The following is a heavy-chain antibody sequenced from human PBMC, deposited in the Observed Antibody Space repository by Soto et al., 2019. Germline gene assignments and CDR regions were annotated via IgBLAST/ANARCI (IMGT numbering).Heavy chain of an antibody. CDR3: ARRTWGMDV. D-gene: IGHD2-8*01. CDR2: IFHNGNT. Sequence: PSETLSLTCAVSSASIRSSNWWSWVRQSPGKGLEWIGEIFHNGNTYYNPSLNSRVTISVDTSKNQFSLNLRSVTAADTAVYYCARRTWGMDVWGQGTTVTVSS. CDR1: SASIRSSNW. V-gene: IGHV4-4*02. J-gene: IGHJ6*02.